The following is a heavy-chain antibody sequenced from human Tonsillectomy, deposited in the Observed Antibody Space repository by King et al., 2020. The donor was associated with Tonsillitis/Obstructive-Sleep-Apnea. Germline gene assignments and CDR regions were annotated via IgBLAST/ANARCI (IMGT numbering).Heavy chain of an antibody. CDR2: IYWDDDK. CDR3: ANINDEMYYDFWSGYYTGTTTFDY. V-gene: IGHV2-5*02. D-gene: IGHD3-3*01. CDR1: GFSLSTSGVG. J-gene: IGHJ4*02. Sequence: TLKESGPTLVKPTQTLTLTCTFSGFSLSTSGVGVGWIRQPPGKALEWLAPIYWDDDKRYSPSLKSRLTITKETSKNQVVLTMTNMDPVDTATYYCANINDEMYYDFWSGYYTGTTTFDYWGQGTLVTVSS.